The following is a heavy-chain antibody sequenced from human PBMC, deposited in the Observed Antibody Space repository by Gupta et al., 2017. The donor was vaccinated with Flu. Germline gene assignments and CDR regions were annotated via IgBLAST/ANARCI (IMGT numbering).Heavy chain of an antibody. CDR3: AILAYWDGKCRFYGMDV. J-gene: IGHJ6*02. D-gene: IGHD2-21*01. Sequence: EVHLVESGGGLTQPGGSLTLSCAASGFTFSSYEMNWVRQAPGKGLEWISYISNSGSITYYADSVKGRFTTSRDNAKNSLFLQMHSLRAEDTALYYCAILAYWDGKCRFYGMDVWGQGTTVTVSS. V-gene: IGHV3-48*03. CDR2: ISNSGSIT. CDR1: GFTFSSYE.